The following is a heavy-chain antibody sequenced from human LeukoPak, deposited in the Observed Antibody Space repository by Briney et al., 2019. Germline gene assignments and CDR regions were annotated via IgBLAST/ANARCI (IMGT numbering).Heavy chain of an antibody. CDR3: ARERPHGYYYYYGMDV. V-gene: IGHV3-66*01. J-gene: IGHJ6*02. CDR2: IYSGGST. CDR1: GFTVSSNY. Sequence: GGSLRLSCAASGFTVSSNYMSWVRQAPGKGLEWVSVIYSGGSTYYADSVKGRFTISRDNSKNTLYLRMNSLRAEDTAVYYCARERPHGYYYYYGMDVWGQGTTVTVSS.